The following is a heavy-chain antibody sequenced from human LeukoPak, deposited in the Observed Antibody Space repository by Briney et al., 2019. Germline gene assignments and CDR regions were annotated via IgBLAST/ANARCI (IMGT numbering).Heavy chain of an antibody. CDR1: GYTFTSYD. D-gene: IGHD3-16*02. CDR3: ARGREYDYVWGSYRPMPPDY. CDR2: MNPNSGNT. Sequence: ASVKVSCKASGYTFTSYDINWVRQATGQGLEWMGWMNPNSGNTGYAQKFQGRVTMTRNTSISTAYVELSSLRSEDTAVYYCARGREYDYVWGSYRPMPPDYWGQGTLVTVSS. J-gene: IGHJ4*02. V-gene: IGHV1-8*01.